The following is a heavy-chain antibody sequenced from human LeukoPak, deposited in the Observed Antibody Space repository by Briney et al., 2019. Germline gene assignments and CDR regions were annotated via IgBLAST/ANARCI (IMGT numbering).Heavy chain of an antibody. Sequence: GGSLRLSCAASGFTFSTYDMHWVRQVSGKGLEWVSSIGTIGDTFYPGSVKGRFTNSRENAKNSLYLQMNGLRAGDTAVYYCARATVIGNAPVPGYMDVWGKGTTVTVSS. V-gene: IGHV3-13*01. CDR3: ARATVIGNAPVPGYMDV. D-gene: IGHD2-21*01. CDR1: GFTFSTYD. CDR2: IGTIGDT. J-gene: IGHJ6*03.